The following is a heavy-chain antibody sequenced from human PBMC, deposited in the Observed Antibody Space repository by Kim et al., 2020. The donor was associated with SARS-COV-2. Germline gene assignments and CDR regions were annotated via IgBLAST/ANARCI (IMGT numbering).Heavy chain of an antibody. V-gene: IGHV3-23*01. J-gene: IGHJ4*02. Sequence: RFTISRDNAENTVYLQMNSLRAEDTAVYYCAVAEVNDAFWSGSISGGYFDYWGQGTLVTVSS. D-gene: IGHD3-3*01. CDR3: AVAEVNDAFWSGSISGGYFDY.